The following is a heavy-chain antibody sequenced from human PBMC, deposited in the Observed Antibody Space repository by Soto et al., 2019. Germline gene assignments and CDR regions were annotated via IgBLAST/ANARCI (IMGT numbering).Heavy chain of an antibody. CDR3: ARVESSSPYYYYMDV. J-gene: IGHJ6*03. D-gene: IGHD6-6*01. CDR2: IYYSGST. V-gene: IGHV4-31*03. Sequence: SETLSLTCTVSGGSISSGGYYWSWIRQHPGKGLEWIGYIYYSGSTYYNPSLKSRVTISVDSSKNQFSLKLSSVTAADTAVYYCARVESSSPYYYYMDVWGKGTTVTVAS. CDR1: GGSISSGGYY.